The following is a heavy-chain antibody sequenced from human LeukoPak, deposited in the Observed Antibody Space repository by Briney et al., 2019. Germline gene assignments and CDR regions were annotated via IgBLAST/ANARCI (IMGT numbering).Heavy chain of an antibody. Sequence: SETLCLTCTVSGGSISSGDYYWSWIRQPPGKGLEWIGYIYYSGSTYYNPSLKSRVTISVDTSKNQFSLKLSSVTAADTAVYYCAGRKPYYFDYWGQETLVTVSS. J-gene: IGHJ4*02. CDR1: GGSISSGDYY. V-gene: IGHV4-30-4*01. D-gene: IGHD1-14*01. CDR2: IYYSGST. CDR3: AGRKPYYFDY.